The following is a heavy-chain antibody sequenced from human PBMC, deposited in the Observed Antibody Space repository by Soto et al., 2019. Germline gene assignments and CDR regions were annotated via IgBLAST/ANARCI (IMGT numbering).Heavy chain of an antibody. Sequence: GASVKVPCKASGYTFISYGISWVRQAPGQGLEWMGWISAYNGNTYYAQKLQGRVTMTTDTSTSTAYMELRILRSDAMPVYYRARDLIVAGTLFDYWGQGTLVTVSS. CDR2: ISAYNGNT. D-gene: IGHD6-19*01. V-gene: IGHV1-18*03. CDR1: GYTFISYG. J-gene: IGHJ4*02. CDR3: ARDLIVAGTLFDY.